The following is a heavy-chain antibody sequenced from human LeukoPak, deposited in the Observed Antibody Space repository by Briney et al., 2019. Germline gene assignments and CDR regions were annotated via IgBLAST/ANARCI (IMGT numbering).Heavy chain of an antibody. CDR1: GGSFSGYY. CDR2: INHSGST. CDR3: ARGKGFDY. Sequence: SETLSLTCAVYGGSFSGYYWSWIRQPPGKGLEWIGEINHSGSTNYNPSLKSRVTISVDTTKNQFSLKLSSVTAADTAVYYCARGKGFDYWGQGTLVTVSS. J-gene: IGHJ4*02. V-gene: IGHV4-34*01.